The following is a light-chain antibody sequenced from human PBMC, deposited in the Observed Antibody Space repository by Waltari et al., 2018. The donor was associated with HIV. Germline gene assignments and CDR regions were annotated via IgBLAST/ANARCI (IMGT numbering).Light chain of an antibody. CDR2: GAS. CDR1: QSVSSN. Sequence: EIVMTQSPATLSVFPGESATLSCRASQSVSSNLAWYQERPGQPPRPLIYGASTRVPGIPARFSGSGSGTDFTLTISSLQSEDFAVYYFQQYDDWPPFTFGGGTKVEIK. V-gene: IGKV3-15*01. J-gene: IGKJ4*01. CDR3: QQYDDWPPFT.